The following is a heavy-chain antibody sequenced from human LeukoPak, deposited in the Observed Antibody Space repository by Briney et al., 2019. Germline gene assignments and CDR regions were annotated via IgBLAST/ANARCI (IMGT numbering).Heavy chain of an antibody. Sequence: HPGGSLRLSCAASGFTFSSYAMSWVRQAPGKGLEWVSAISGSGGSTYYADSVKGRFTISRDNSKNTLYLQMNSLRAEDTAVYYCASSIEYSSSPMSFYYYYYYYMDVWGKGTTVTVS. D-gene: IGHD6-6*01. V-gene: IGHV3-23*01. CDR3: ASSIEYSSSPMSFYYYYYYYMDV. J-gene: IGHJ6*03. CDR1: GFTFSSYA. CDR2: ISGSGGST.